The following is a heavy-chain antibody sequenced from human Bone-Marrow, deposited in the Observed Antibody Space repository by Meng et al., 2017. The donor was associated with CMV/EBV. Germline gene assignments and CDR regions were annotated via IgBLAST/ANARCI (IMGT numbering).Heavy chain of an antibody. CDR2: ISGSGGST. V-gene: IGHV3-23*01. J-gene: IGHJ4*02. CDR1: GFTFSSYA. D-gene: IGHD6-19*01. CDR3: ARVQRLVRAGGFDY. Sequence: GESLKISCAASGFTFSSYAMSWVRQAPGKGLEWVSAISGSGGSTYYADSVKGRFTISRDNSKNTLYLQMNSLRAEDTAVYYCARVQRLVRAGGFDYWGQGTLVTVSS.